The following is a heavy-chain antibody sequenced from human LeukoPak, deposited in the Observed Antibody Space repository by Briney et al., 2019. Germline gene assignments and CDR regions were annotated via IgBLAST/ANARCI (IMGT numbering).Heavy chain of an antibody. CDR1: GFTFGSYA. J-gene: IGHJ4*02. CDR3: ARDFLGVRGVILYCFDY. D-gene: IGHD3-10*01. V-gene: IGHV3-30-3*01. CDR2: ISYDGSNK. Sequence: PGGSLRLSCAASGFTFGSYAMHWVRQAPRKGLEWVAVISYDGSNKYYADSVKGRFTISRDNSKNTLYLQMNSLRAEDTAVYYCARDFLGVRGVILYCFDYWGEGTLVTVSS.